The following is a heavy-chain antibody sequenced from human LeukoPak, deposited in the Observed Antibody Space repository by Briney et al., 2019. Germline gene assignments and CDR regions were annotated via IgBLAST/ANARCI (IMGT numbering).Heavy chain of an antibody. V-gene: IGHV4-39*01. Sequence: SETLSLTCTVSGGSISSSGYYWGWIRQPPGKGLEWIGSIYYSGSTYYNPSLKSRVTISVDTSKNQFSLKLSSVTAADTAVYYCARSGSSTHYWGQGTLVTVSS. D-gene: IGHD6-6*01. CDR3: ARSGSSTHY. CDR2: IYYSGST. CDR1: GGSISSSGYY. J-gene: IGHJ4*02.